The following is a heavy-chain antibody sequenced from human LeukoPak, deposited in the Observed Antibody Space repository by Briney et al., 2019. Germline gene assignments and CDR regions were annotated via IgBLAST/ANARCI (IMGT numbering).Heavy chain of an antibody. CDR3: ARGVAGVYFYYYMGV. Sequence: GASVKVSCKASGYTFTSYGISWVRQAPGQGLEWMGWISAYNGNTNYAQKLQGRVTMTTDTSTSTAYMELRSLRSDDTAVYYCARGVAGVYFYYYMGVWGKGTTVTVSS. J-gene: IGHJ6*03. D-gene: IGHD1-14*01. CDR1: GYTFTSYG. V-gene: IGHV1-18*01. CDR2: ISAYNGNT.